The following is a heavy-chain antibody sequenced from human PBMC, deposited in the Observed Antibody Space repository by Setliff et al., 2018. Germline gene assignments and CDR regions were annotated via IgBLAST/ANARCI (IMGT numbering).Heavy chain of an antibody. CDR2: INQDGSDK. CDR1: GFTFTTYW. CDR3: GRDVFDFRTGQGGP. D-gene: IGHD3-3*01. V-gene: IGHV3-7*01. Sequence: GGSLRLSCAASGFTFTTYWMSWFRQAPGRGLEWVANINQDGSDKYYVDSVKGRFTISRDNAKNSLSLQMNDLRAEDTSVYYCGRDVFDFRTGQGGPWGQGTLVTVSS. J-gene: IGHJ5*02.